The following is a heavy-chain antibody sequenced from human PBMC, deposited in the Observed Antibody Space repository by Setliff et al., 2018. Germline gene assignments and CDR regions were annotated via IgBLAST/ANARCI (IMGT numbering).Heavy chain of an antibody. D-gene: IGHD1-26*01. CDR1: GYTFTGYY. CDR2: INPNSGGT. J-gene: IGHJ5*02. V-gene: IGHV1-2*02. Sequence: ASVKVSCKASGYTFTGYYMHWVRQAPGQGLEWMGWINPNSGGTNYAQKFQGRVTMTRDTSISTAYMELSSLTSDDTAFYYCVRSGKFGMRFWFDQWGLGTLVTVSS. CDR3: VRSGKFGMRFWFDQ.